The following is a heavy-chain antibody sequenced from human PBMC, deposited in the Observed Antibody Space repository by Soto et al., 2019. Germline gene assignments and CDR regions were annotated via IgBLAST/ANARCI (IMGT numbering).Heavy chain of an antibody. J-gene: IGHJ5*02. D-gene: IGHD6-13*01. CDR1: GYTFTGYY. CDR3: ARGLLDSSSPEPNWFDP. V-gene: IGHV1-2*02. CDR2: INPNSGGT. Sequence: RASVKVSCKASGYTFTGYYMHWVRLAPGQGLEWMGWINPNSGGTNYAQKFQGRVTMTRDRSISTAYMELSRLRSDDTAVYYCARGLLDSSSPEPNWFDPWGQGTLVTVSS.